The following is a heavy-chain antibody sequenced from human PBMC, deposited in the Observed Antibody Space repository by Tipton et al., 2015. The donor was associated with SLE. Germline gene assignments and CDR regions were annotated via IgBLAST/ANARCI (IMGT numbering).Heavy chain of an antibody. D-gene: IGHD6-19*01. CDR1: GGSISSHY. J-gene: IGHJ4*02. Sequence: LRLSCTVSGGSISSHYWSWIRQPPGKGLEWIGYIYYSGSTNYNPSLKSRVTISVDTSKNQFSLKLSSVTAADTAVYYCASHLGAVLANWGQGTLVTVSS. V-gene: IGHV4-59*11. CDR3: ASHLGAVLAN. CDR2: IYYSGST.